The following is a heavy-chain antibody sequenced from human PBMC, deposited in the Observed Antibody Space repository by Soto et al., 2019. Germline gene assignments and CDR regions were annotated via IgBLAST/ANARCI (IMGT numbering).Heavy chain of an antibody. CDR1: GYTFTSYY. CDR2: INPSGGST. Sequence: ASVKVSCKASGYTFTSYYMHWLRQAAGQGLEWVGIINPSGGSTSYAQKFQGRVTMTRDTSTSTVYMELSSLRSEDTAVYYCARAVSARYYYDSSGYPHDAFDIWGQGTMVTVSS. J-gene: IGHJ3*02. D-gene: IGHD3-22*01. CDR3: ARAVSARYYYDSSGYPHDAFDI. V-gene: IGHV1-46*01.